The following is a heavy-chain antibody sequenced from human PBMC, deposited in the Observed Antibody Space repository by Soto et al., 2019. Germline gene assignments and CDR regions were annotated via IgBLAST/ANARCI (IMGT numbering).Heavy chain of an antibody. V-gene: IGHV4-39*01. CDR1: GASISGSSYY. Sequence: LQESGPGLLKPSETLSLTCSVSGASISGSSYYWGWLRQPPRKGLEWIGSVDYGGITYYNPSLKTRLSNPVQSSRTHFSLRLTSVAASITALYYCLRTRVPDMLTGAFDPLGQGILVSVSS. CDR3: LRTRVPDMLTGAFDP. J-gene: IGHJ5*02. D-gene: IGHD3-9*01. CDR2: VDYGGIT.